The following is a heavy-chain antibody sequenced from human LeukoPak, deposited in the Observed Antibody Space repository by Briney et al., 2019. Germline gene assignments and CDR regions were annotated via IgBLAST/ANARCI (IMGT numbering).Heavy chain of an antibody. J-gene: IGHJ4*02. CDR2: ISAYNGNT. CDR1: GYTFTSYG. V-gene: IGHV1-18*01. Sequence: GASVKVSCKASGYTFTSYGISWVRQAPGQGLEWMGWISAYNGNTNYAQKLQGRVTMTTDTSTSTAYMELRSLRSDDTAVYYCAKDLGGSYWIAQSITGELDYWGQGTLVTVSS. D-gene: IGHD1-26*01. CDR3: AKDLGGSYWIAQSITGELDY.